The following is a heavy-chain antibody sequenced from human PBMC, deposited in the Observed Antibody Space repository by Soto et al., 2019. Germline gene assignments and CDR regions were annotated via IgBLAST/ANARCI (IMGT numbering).Heavy chain of an antibody. CDR3: VRDIDCSSTSCYRGYYYGMDV. D-gene: IGHD2-2*02. J-gene: IGHJ6*02. V-gene: IGHV1-69*01. Sequence: QVQLVQSGAEVKKPGSSVKVSCKASGGTFSSYAISWVRQAPGQGLEWMGGIIPIFGTANYAQKFQGRVTITADESTSTAYMELSSLRSEDTAVYYCVRDIDCSSTSCYRGYYYGMDVWGQGTTVTVSS. CDR2: IIPIFGTA. CDR1: GGTFSSYA.